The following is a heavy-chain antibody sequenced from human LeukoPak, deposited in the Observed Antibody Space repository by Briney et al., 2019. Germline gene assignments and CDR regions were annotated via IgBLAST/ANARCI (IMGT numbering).Heavy chain of an antibody. Sequence: GGSLRLSCAASGFTFSSYWMHWVRQAPGKGLVWVSRINTDGSSTSYADSVKGRFTISRDNAKNTLYLQMNSLRVEDTAVYYCTRGPPDGSGNYYPGDFWGQGTLVTVSS. J-gene: IGHJ4*02. V-gene: IGHV3-74*01. CDR1: GFTFSSYW. D-gene: IGHD3-10*01. CDR3: TRGPPDGSGNYYPGDF. CDR2: INTDGSST.